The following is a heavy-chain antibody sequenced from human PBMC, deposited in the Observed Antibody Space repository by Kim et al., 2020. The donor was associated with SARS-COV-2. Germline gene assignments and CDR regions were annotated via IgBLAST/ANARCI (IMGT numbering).Heavy chain of an antibody. CDR1: GGTFSSYA. D-gene: IGHD3-10*01. CDR3: ARVYYGSGSYPPSGWFDP. V-gene: IGHV1-69*13. CDR2: IIHIFGTA. Sequence: SVKVSCKASGGTFSSYAISWVRQAPGQGLEWMGGIIHIFGTANYAQKFQGRVTITADESTSTAYMELSSLRSEDTAVYYCARVYYGSGSYPPSGWFDPWGQGTLVTVSS. J-gene: IGHJ5*02.